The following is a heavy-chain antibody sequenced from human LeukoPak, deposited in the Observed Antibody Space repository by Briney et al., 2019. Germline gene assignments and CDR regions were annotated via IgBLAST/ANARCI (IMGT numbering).Heavy chain of an antibody. CDR2: INPSGGST. V-gene: IGHV1-46*01. J-gene: IGHJ5*02. D-gene: IGHD4-17*01. Sequence: ASVKVSCKASGYTFTSYHMHWVRQAPGQGLEWMGIINPSGGSTSYAQKFQGRVTMTRDTSTSTVYMELSSLRSEDTAVYYCARDSITTTVTTRRWFDPWGQGTLVTVSS. CDR1: GYTFTSYH. CDR3: ARDSITTTVTTRRWFDP.